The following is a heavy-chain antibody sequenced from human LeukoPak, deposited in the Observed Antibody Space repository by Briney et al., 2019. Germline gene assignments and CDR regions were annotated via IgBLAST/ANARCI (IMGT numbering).Heavy chain of an antibody. D-gene: IGHD2-15*01. CDR1: EYTFTGYH. J-gene: IGHJ4*02. V-gene: IGHV1-2*02. CDR3: ARDPLGVVVVAATFDY. Sequence: ASVKVSCKASEYTFTGYHMHWVRQAPGQGLEWMGWINPNSGGTNYAQKFQGRVTMTRDTSISTAYMELSRLRSDDTAVYYCARDPLGVVVVAATFDYWGQGTLVTVSS. CDR2: INPNSGGT.